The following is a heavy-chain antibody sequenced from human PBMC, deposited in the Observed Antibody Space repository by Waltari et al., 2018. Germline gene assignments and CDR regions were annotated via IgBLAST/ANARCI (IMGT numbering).Heavy chain of an antibody. J-gene: IGHJ3*01. Sequence: QVQLVQSEAAVRLPGASGTVSCQASGYNFIDDYAHWVRQAPGQGLEWMGWVNPNSGGTMYLRKFEGWVTFSTDTSVNTAYMEVTRLKSDDTATYFCARARAWGPKAFDVWGQGTRLTVSS. V-gene: IGHV1-2*04. CDR1: GYNFIDDY. CDR3: ARARAWGPKAFDV. CDR2: VNPNSGGT. D-gene: IGHD7-27*01.